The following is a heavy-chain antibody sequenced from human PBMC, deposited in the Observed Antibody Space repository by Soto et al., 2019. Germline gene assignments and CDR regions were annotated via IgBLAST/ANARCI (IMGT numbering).Heavy chain of an antibody. CDR3: ARLDYRDYYYYYGMDV. V-gene: IGHV5-10-1*01. D-gene: IGHD4-4*01. J-gene: IGHJ6*02. CDR2: IDPSDSYT. CDR1: GYSFTSYW. Sequence: PGESLKISCKGSGYSFTSYWISWVRQMPGKGLERMGRIDPSDSYTNYSPSFQGHVTISADKSISTAYLQWSSLKASDTAMYYCARLDYRDYYYYYGMDVWGQGTTVTVSS.